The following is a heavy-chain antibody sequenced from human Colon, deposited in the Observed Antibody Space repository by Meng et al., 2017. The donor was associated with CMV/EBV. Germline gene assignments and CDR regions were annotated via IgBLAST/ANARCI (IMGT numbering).Heavy chain of an antibody. Sequence: GESLKISWAASGFNLITYVMTWVRQTPEKGLEWVASFGGSGGHSYYADSVKGRFTVSRDNSKNTLYLQMTAVTVEDTGRYYCAKVCASGQKGPVCDDFWGPGTLVTVSS. CDR2: FGGSGGHS. V-gene: IGHV3-23*01. CDR1: GFNLITYV. J-gene: IGHJ4*02. D-gene: IGHD3-10*01. CDR3: AKVCASGQKGPVCDDF.